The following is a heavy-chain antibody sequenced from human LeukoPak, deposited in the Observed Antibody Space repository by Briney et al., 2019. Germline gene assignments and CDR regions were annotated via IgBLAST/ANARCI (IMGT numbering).Heavy chain of an antibody. CDR3: AKDHDYGDHPNWFDP. J-gene: IGHJ5*02. V-gene: IGHV3-23*01. CDR2: ISGSGGST. CDR1: GFTFSSYG. Sequence: PGGSLRLSCAASGFTFSSYGMSWVRQAPGKGLEWVSAISGSGGSTYYADSVKGRFTISRDNSKNTLYLQMNSLRAEDTAVYYCAKDHDYGDHPNWFDPWGQGTLVTVSS. D-gene: IGHD4-17*01.